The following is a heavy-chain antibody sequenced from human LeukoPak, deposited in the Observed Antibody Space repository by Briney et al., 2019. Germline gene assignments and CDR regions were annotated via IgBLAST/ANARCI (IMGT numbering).Heavy chain of an antibody. CDR3: ARDVIAVAGPRWFDP. V-gene: IGHV1-2*02. D-gene: IGHD6-19*01. J-gene: IGHJ5*02. CDR2: INPNSGGT. Sequence: ASVKASCKASEYTFTGYYMHWVRQAPGQGLEWMGWINPNSGGTNYAQKFQGRVTMTRDTSISTAYMELSRLRSDDTAVYYCARDVIAVAGPRWFDPWGQGTLVTVSS. CDR1: EYTFTGYY.